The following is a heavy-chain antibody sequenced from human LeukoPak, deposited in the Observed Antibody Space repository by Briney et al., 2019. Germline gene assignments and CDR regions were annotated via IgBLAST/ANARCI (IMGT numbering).Heavy chain of an antibody. Sequence: HPGGSLRLSCAASGFTFSSYGMHWVRQAPGKGLEWVAFIRYDGSNKYYADSVKGRFTISRDNSKNTLYLQMNSLRAEDTAVYYCAKDQDRRRFSGELLYYFDYWGQGTLVTVSS. D-gene: IGHD1-26*01. CDR3: AKDQDRRRFSGELLYYFDY. J-gene: IGHJ4*02. CDR1: GFTFSSYG. CDR2: IRYDGSNK. V-gene: IGHV3-30*02.